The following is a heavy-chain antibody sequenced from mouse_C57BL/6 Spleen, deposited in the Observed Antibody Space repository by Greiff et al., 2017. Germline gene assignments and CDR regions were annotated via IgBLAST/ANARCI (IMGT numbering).Heavy chain of an antibody. CDR3: VSDYRINFDV. J-gene: IGHJ1*03. Sequence: EVKVVESGGGLVQPKGSLKLSCAASGFSFNTYAMNWVRQAPGKGLEWVARIRSKSNNYATYYAESVKDRFTISRDDSESMLYLQMNNLKTEDTAMYCCVSDYRINFDVWGTGTTVTVSS. CDR1: GFSFNTYA. D-gene: IGHD2-4*01. CDR2: IRSKSNNYAT. V-gene: IGHV10-1*01.